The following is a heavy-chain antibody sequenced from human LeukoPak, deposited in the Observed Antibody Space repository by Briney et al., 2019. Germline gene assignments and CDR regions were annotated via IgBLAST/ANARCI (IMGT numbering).Heavy chain of an antibody. CDR3: ARVTYYYDSSGYYYRLYYYYGTDV. CDR2: MNPNSGNT. D-gene: IGHD3-22*01. V-gene: IGHV1-8*01. CDR1: GYTFTSYD. Sequence: GASVKVSCKASGYTFTSYDINWVRQATGQGLEWMGWMNPNSGNTGYAQKFQGRVTMTRNTSISTAYMELSSLRSEDTAVYYCARVTYYYDSSGYYYRLYYYYGTDVWGQGTTVTVSS. J-gene: IGHJ6*02.